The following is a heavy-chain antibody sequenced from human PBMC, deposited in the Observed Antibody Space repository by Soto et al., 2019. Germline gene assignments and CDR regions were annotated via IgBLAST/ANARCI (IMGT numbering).Heavy chain of an antibody. CDR1: GGSFSCYY. CDR3: ARYRADIVVVPSNWFDP. CDR2: INHSGST. V-gene: IGHV4-34*01. Sequence: SETLSLTCAVYGGSFSCYYWSWIRQPPGKGLEWIGEINHSGSTNYNPSLKSRVTISVDTSKNQFSLKLSSVTAADTAVYYCARYRADIVVVPSNWFDPWGQGTLVTVSS. J-gene: IGHJ5*02. D-gene: IGHD2-2*01.